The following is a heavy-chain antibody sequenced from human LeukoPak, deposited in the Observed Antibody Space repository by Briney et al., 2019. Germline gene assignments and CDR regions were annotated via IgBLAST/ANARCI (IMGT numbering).Heavy chain of an antibody. CDR1: GDSISSHY. J-gene: IGHJ6*03. D-gene: IGHD2/OR15-2a*01. Sequence: SETLSLTCTVSGDSISSHYWSWIRQPPGKGLEWMGFFFEVGSTNYKSSLESRVTMSVDTSKNQFSLKLRSVTAADTAVYYCARVLQNYYHLDVWGTGTTVTVSS. CDR2: FFEVGST. CDR3: ARVLQNYYHLDV. V-gene: IGHV4-59*11.